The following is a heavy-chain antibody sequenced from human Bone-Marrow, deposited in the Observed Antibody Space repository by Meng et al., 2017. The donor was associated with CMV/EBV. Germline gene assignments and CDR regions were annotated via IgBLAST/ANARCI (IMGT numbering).Heavy chain of an antibody. CDR3: ARGSPGLRFLEWLLFDGMDV. Sequence: GSLRLSCAVYGGSFSGYYWSWIRQPPGKGLEWIGEINHSGSTNYNPSLKSRVTISVDTSKNQFSLKLSSVTAADTAVYYCARGSPGLRFLEWLLFDGMDVWGQGTTVTCSS. D-gene: IGHD3-3*01. CDR2: INHSGST. J-gene: IGHJ6*01. V-gene: IGHV4-34*01. CDR1: GGSFSGYY.